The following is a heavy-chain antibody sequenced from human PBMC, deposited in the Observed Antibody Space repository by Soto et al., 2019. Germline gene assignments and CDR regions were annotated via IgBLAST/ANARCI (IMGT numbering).Heavy chain of an antibody. CDR1: GFTFSNHA. CDR3: ARLVTD. V-gene: IGHV3-23*01. CDR2: FTTSGDFT. D-gene: IGHD4-4*01. J-gene: IGHJ4*02. Sequence: EVQLLDSGGALVQPGGSLRLSCATSGFTFSNHAMSWVRQAPGKGLEWVSTFTTSGDFTYYADSVKGRFTISRDNFKSTLYLQMNSLRVEDTAVYYCARLVTDWGQGTLVTVSS.